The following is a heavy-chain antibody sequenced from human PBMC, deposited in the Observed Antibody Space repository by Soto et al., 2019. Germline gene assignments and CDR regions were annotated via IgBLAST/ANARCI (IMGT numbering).Heavy chain of an antibody. D-gene: IGHD3-3*02. CDR3: AIAIFPDVGTYAMDV. Sequence: RGSLRLSCAASGFTFRDHAMHWVRQAPGKGREWLAIIWNDGSNKFYAGSVQGRFTISRDNSKNTVYLQMNTLSAEDTAVYYCAIAIFPDVGTYAMDVWCQGTLVTVSS. V-gene: IGHV3-33*01. CDR1: GFTFRDHA. CDR2: IWNDGSNK. J-gene: IGHJ6*02.